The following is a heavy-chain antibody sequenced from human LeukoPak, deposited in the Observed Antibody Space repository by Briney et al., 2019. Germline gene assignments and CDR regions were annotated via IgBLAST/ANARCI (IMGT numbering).Heavy chain of an antibody. CDR2: ISGSGGST. J-gene: IGHJ4*02. Sequence: GGSLRLSCAASGFTFSTYDMNWVRQAPGKGLEWVSAISGSGGSTYYADSVKGRFTISRDNSKNTLYLQMNSLRAEDTAVYYCAKGTVGATRLNYFDYWGQGTLVTVSS. CDR3: AKGTVGATRLNYFDY. D-gene: IGHD1-26*01. V-gene: IGHV3-23*01. CDR1: GFTFSTYD.